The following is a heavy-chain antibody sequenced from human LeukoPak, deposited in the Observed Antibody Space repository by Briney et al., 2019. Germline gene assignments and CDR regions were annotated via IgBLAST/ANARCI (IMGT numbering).Heavy chain of an antibody. CDR3: AISIQAAAIPAFDY. D-gene: IGHD6-25*01. J-gene: IGHJ4*02. CDR1: GNAFAGHN. V-gene: IGHV1-2*02. Sequence: WASVKVSCKAPGNAFAGHNIHWMRQAPGQGLELMGWIIPDRGGTDYARQFQGRVTMTSDTSIRAAYMELSSLVSEDSAVYFCAISIQAAAIPAFDYWGQGTLVTVSS. CDR2: IIPDRGGT.